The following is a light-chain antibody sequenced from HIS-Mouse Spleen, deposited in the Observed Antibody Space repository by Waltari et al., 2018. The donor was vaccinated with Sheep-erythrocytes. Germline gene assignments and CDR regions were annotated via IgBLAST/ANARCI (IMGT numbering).Light chain of an antibody. CDR1: SSDCGGCHY. J-gene: IGLJ1*01. CDR2: DVS. Sequence: QSALTQPRSVSGSPGSSVTIPCTGTSSDCGGCHYFSWYQQHPGKAPKLMIYDVSKRPSGVPDRFSGSKSGNTASLTISGLQAEDEADYYCCSYAGSYNHVFATGTKVTVL. CDR3: CSYAGSYNHV. V-gene: IGLV2-11*01.